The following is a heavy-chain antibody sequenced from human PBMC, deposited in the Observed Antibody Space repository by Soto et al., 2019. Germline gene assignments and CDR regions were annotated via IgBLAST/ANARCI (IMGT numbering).Heavy chain of an antibody. CDR3: ASNTRYDPPDY. J-gene: IGHJ4*02. D-gene: IGHD3-16*01. V-gene: IGHV3-23*01. Sequence: EVQLLESGGGLVQPGGSLRLSCAASGFTFRSYAMSWVRQSPGKGLAWVSGISVSGGSTYYADSVKGRFTISRDKSKNTLDLQMNSLRAEDTAVYYCASNTRYDPPDYWGQGTLVTVSS. CDR2: ISVSGGST. CDR1: GFTFRSYA.